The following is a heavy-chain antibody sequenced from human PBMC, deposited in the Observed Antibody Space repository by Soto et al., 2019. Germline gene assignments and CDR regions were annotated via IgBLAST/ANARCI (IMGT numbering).Heavy chain of an antibody. Sequence: QVQLVESGGGVVQPGSSLRLSCAASGFTFSSYGMHWVRQAPGKGLEWVAVISYDGSNKYYADSVKGRFTISRDNSKNTLYLQMNSLRAEDTAMYYCAKGERAGSSGSYSVCEMDVWRQGTTVTVSS. CDR2: ISYDGSNK. V-gene: IGHV3-30*18. CDR3: AKGERAGSSGSYSVCEMDV. CDR1: GFTFSSYG. D-gene: IGHD3-10*01. J-gene: IGHJ6*02.